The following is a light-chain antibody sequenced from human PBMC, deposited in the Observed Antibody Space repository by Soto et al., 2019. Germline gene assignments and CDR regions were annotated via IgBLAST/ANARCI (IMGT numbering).Light chain of an antibody. CDR3: CSYAGSYTVV. J-gene: IGLJ2*01. CDR2: DVS. V-gene: IGLV2-11*01. CDR1: SSDVGGYNY. Sequence: QSALTQPRSVSGSPGQSVTISCTGTSSDVGGYNYVSWYQQHPGKAPKPMIYDVSKRPSGVTDRFSGSKSGNTASLTISGLQAEDEADYYCCSYAGSYTVVFGGGTKVTVL.